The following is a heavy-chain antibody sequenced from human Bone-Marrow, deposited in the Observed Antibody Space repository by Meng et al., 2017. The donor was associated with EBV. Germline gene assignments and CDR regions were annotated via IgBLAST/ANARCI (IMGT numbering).Heavy chain of an antibody. V-gene: IGHV2-5*02. CDR3: AHRRVGASFFDY. CDR1: GFSLSTSGVG. CDR2: IYWDEDK. Sequence: QITLKESRPTLVKPTQTLTLTCTLSGFSLSTSGVGVGWIRQPPGKAPEWLALIYWDEDKRYSPPLKSRLTITKDTSKNQVVLRMTNMDPVDTATYYCAHRRVGASFFDYWGQGTLVTVSS. D-gene: IGHD1-26*01. J-gene: IGHJ4*02.